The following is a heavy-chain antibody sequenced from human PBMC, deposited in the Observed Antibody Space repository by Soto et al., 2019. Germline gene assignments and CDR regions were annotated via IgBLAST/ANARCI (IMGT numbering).Heavy chain of an antibody. J-gene: IGHJ2*01. Sequence: ASVKVSCKASGYTFTSYGISWVRQAPGQGLEWMGWISAYNGNTNYAQKLQGRVTMTTDTSTSTAYMELRSLRSDDTAVYYCARSSQFDYGDYWYFDLWGRGTLVTVSS. V-gene: IGHV1-18*01. CDR1: GYTFTSYG. D-gene: IGHD4-17*01. CDR3: ARSSQFDYGDYWYFDL. CDR2: ISAYNGNT.